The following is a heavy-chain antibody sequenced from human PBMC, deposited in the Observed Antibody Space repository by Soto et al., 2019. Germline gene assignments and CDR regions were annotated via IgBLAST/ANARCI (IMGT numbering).Heavy chain of an antibody. CDR3: ARGYCSGGSCYKVYYYYGMDV. J-gene: IGHJ6*02. V-gene: IGHV1-69*01. CDR2: IIPIFGTA. CDR1: GGTFSSYA. D-gene: IGHD2-15*01. Sequence: QVQLVQSGAEVKKPGSSVKVSCKASGGTFSSYAISWVRQAPGQGLEWMGGIIPIFGTANYAQKFQGRVTITADESTSTAYMELCSLRSEDTAVYYCARGYCSGGSCYKVYYYYGMDVWGQGTTVTVSS.